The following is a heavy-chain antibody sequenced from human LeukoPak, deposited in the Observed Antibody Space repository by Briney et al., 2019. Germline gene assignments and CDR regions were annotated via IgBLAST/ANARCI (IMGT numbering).Heavy chain of an antibody. J-gene: IGHJ5*02. Sequence: GGSLRLSCAASGFTFSSYAMHWVRQAPGKGLEWVAVISYDGSNKYYADSVKGRFTISRDNSKNTLYLQMNSLRAEDTAVYYCARDTSPGLFDPWGQGTLVTVSS. CDR2: ISYDGSNK. CDR1: GFTFSSYA. V-gene: IGHV3-30*04. CDR3: ARDTSPGLFDP. D-gene: IGHD3-3*01.